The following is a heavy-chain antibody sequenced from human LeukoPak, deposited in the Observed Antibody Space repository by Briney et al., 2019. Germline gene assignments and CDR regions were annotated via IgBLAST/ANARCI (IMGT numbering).Heavy chain of an antibody. CDR3: ARGQWLPVFDF. D-gene: IGHD3-22*01. Sequence: SETLSLTCSVSGGFNTHYYWSWIRQPLGKGLEWIGYFYHSGSTNYNPSLKSRVTISVDTSKNHFSLKLSSVTAADTAVYYCARGQWLPVFDFWGQGTLVTVSS. V-gene: IGHV4-59*01. CDR1: GGFNTHYY. J-gene: IGHJ4*02. CDR2: FYHSGST.